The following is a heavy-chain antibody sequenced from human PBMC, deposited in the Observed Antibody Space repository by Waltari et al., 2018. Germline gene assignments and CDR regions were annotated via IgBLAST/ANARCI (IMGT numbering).Heavy chain of an antibody. CDR3: ATNEIPWH. Sequence: QVVLVESGGGVVQPGTSLTLSCVASGFTFSNYPMQWVRQAPGKGLEWLAVVSSDGSTKNFADSVKGRFSVSRDNSKNMLYLQMNNLRVQDTAFYYCATNEIPWHWDQGTLVTVSS. V-gene: IGHV3-30*01. D-gene: IGHD2-2*02. J-gene: IGHJ4*02. CDR2: VSSDGSTK. CDR1: GFTFSNYP.